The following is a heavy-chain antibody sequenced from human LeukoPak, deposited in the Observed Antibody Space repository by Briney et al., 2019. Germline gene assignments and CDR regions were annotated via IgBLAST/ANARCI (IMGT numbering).Heavy chain of an antibody. D-gene: IGHD1-26*01. J-gene: IGHJ4*02. CDR2: IRNSGGDT. V-gene: IGHV3-23*01. CDR3: ARNLNSGNFYYFDY. Sequence: GGSLRLSCAASGFTFSNHAMAWVRQTPGKGLEWVSAIRNSGGDTYYADSVKSRFTISRDNSKNTLSLQMNSLRPEDTALYYCARNLNSGNFYYFDYWGQGTLVTVSS. CDR1: GFTFSNHA.